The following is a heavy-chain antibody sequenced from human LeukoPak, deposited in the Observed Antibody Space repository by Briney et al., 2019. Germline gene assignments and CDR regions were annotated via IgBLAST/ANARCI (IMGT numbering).Heavy chain of an antibody. CDR2: ISAYNGNT. J-gene: IGHJ4*02. Sequence: ASVKVSCKASGYTFTSYGISWVRQAPGQGLEWMGWISAYNGNTNYAQKFQGRVTMTEDTSTDTAYMELSSLRSEDTAVYYCATTRRRVLRFLEWLWDYWGQGTLVTVSS. CDR1: GYTFTSYG. D-gene: IGHD3-3*01. CDR3: ATTRRRVLRFLEWLWDY. V-gene: IGHV1-18*01.